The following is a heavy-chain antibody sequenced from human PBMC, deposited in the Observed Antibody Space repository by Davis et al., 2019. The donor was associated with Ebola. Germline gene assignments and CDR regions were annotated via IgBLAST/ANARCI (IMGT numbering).Heavy chain of an antibody. CDR3: ARDAKLRDSGYDYFFDY. J-gene: IGHJ4*02. Sequence: GESLKISCAASGFTLSTYSMNWVRQAPGKGLEWVSHIGTTTSAIEYADSVKGRFTISRDNARNSLFLQMNSLRDEDTAVYYCARDAKLRDSGYDYFFDYWGQGALVTVSS. CDR2: IGTTTSAI. D-gene: IGHD5-12*01. V-gene: IGHV3-48*02. CDR1: GFTLSTYS.